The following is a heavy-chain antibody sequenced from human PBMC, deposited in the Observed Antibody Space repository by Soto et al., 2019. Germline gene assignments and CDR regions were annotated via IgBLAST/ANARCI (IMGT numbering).Heavy chain of an antibody. J-gene: IGHJ6*03. D-gene: IGHD2-21*01. Sequence: QVQLVQSGAEVKKPGSSVKVSCKASGGTFSSYTISWVRQAPGQGLEWMGRIIPILGIANYAQKLQGRVTITADKSTSTAYMELSSLRSEDTAVYYCASHSGPPRYYYYYMDVWGKGTTVTVSS. CDR2: IIPILGIA. V-gene: IGHV1-69*02. CDR3: ASHSGPPRYYYYYMDV. CDR1: GGTFSSYT.